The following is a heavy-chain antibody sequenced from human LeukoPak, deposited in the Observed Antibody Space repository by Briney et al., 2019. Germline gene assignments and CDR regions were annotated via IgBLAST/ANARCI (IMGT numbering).Heavy chain of an antibody. V-gene: IGHV4-34*01. CDR2: INHSGST. CDR1: GGSFNGYY. Sequence: SETLSLTCAVYGGSFNGYYWTWIRQPPGKGLEWIGEINHSGSTDYNPSLKSRVTISVDTSKNQFSLKLSSVTAADTAVYYCATGGFDPWGQGTLVTVSS. CDR3: ATGGFDP. J-gene: IGHJ5*02.